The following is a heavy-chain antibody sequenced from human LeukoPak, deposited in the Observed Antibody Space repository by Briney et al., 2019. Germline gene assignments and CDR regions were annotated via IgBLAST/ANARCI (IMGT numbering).Heavy chain of an antibody. CDR3: AKSYRPPMVRGVIGYYFDY. CDR2: IKQDGSET. D-gene: IGHD3-10*01. CDR1: GFTFINYW. Sequence: GGSLRLSCAASGFTFINYWMGWVRQAPGKGLEWVANIKQDGSETYYVDSVKGRFTISRDNAKNSLYLQMNSLRAEDTAVYYCAKSYRPPMVRGVIGYYFDYWGQGALVTVSS. V-gene: IGHV3-7*01. J-gene: IGHJ4*02.